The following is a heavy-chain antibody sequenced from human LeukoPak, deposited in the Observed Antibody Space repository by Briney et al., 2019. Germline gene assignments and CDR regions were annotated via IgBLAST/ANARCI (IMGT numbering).Heavy chain of an antibody. V-gene: IGHV4-59*08. CDR3: ARGVCTNGVCPFDY. J-gene: IGHJ4*02. Sequence: SETLSLTCTVSGGSISSYYWSWIRQPPGKGLEWIGYIYYSGSTNYNPSLKSRVTISVDTSKNQFSLKLSPVTAADMAVYYCARGVCTNGVCPFDYWGQGTLVTVSS. CDR2: IYYSGST. D-gene: IGHD2-8*01. CDR1: GGSISSYY.